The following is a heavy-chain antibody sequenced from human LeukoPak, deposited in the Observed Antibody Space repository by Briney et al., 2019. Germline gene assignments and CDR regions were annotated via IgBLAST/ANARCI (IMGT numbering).Heavy chain of an antibody. V-gene: IGHV4-59*01. CDR3: ARRSCTSTTCRFDP. J-gene: IGHJ5*02. CDR1: GGSISGYY. Sequence: SQTLSLTCTVSGGSISGYYWSWIRQPPGKGLEWIAYIYSSGTTNYNPSLKSRVTISVDTSKNQCSLRLTSVTAADTAVYYCARRSCTSTTCRFDPWGQGTLVTVRS. CDR2: IYSSGTT. D-gene: IGHD2-2*01.